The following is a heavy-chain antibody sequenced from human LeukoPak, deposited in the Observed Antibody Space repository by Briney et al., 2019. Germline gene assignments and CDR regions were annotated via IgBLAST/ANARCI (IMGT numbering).Heavy chain of an antibody. CDR1: GFTFSSYG. Sequence: GGSLRLSCAASGFTFSSYGMHWVRQAPGKGLEWVAFIRYDGSNKYYADSVKGRFTISRDNSKNTLYLQMNSLRAEDTAVYYCARVHYDFWSGSYYYYMDVWGKGTTVTVSS. D-gene: IGHD3-3*01. J-gene: IGHJ6*03. V-gene: IGHV3-30*02. CDR3: ARVHYDFWSGSYYYYMDV. CDR2: IRYDGSNK.